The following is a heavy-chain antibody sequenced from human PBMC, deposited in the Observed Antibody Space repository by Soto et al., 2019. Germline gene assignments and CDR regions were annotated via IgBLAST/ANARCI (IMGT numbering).Heavy chain of an antibody. Sequence: GGSLRLSCAASGFTFSSCAMSWVRQAPGKGLEWVSAISGSGGSTYYADSVKGRFTISRDNSKNTLYLQMNSLRAEDTAVYYCAKDGYCSRTSCYGDQYNWFDPWGQGTQVTVSS. V-gene: IGHV3-23*01. CDR3: AKDGYCSRTSCYGDQYNWFDP. D-gene: IGHD2-2*03. J-gene: IGHJ5*02. CDR2: ISGSGGST. CDR1: GFTFSSCA.